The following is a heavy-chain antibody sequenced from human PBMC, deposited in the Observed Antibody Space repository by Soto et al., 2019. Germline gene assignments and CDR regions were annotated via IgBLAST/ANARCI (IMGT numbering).Heavy chain of an antibody. CDR3: ARHRYSSSLNPGGWFDP. Sequence: PFVTLSLTCTVSGGSISSYYWSWIRQPPGKGLEWIGYIYYSGSTNYNPSLKSRVTISVDTSKNQFSLKLSSVTAADTAVYYCARHRYSSSLNPGGWFDPWGQGTLVTVSS. CDR1: GGSISSYY. D-gene: IGHD6-13*01. V-gene: IGHV4-59*08. CDR2: IYYSGST. J-gene: IGHJ5*02.